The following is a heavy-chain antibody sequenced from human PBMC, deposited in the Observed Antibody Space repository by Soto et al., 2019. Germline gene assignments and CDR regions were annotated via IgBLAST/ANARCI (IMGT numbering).Heavy chain of an antibody. D-gene: IGHD6-13*01. CDR3: ARGTSWQLPFDY. CDR2: ISYSGST. CDR1: SDSISSYY. Sequence: SETLSLTCTVSSDSISSYYWSWIRQPPGKRLEWIGYISYSGSTDYNPSLKSRVTISGDTSKNQFSLKVSSVTAADTAVYYCARGTSWQLPFDYWGQGTLVTVSS. J-gene: IGHJ4*02. V-gene: IGHV4-59*01.